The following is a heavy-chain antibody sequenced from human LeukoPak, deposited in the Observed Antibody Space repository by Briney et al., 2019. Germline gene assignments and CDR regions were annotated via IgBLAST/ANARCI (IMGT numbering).Heavy chain of an antibody. J-gene: IGHJ4*02. D-gene: IGHD3-22*01. V-gene: IGHV1-69*01. CDR2: IIRISATA. CDR1: GGTFSSYA. CDR3: AKKRDSSGYYYFDY. Sequence: SVKVSCKASGGTFSSYAINWVRQAPGQGLEWMGGIIRISATANYAQRFQGRVTITADESTSTAYMELSSLRSEDTAVYYCAKKRDSSGYYYFDYWGQGTLVTVSS.